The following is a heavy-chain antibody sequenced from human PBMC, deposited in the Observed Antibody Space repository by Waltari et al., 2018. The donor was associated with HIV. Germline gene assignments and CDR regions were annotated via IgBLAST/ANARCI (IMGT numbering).Heavy chain of an antibody. J-gene: IGHJ6*02. Sequence: EVQLVESGGGLVKPGGSLRLSCAASGFTFSSYRMNWVRQAPGKGLEWVSSISTSSRYIYYADSLKGRFTISRDNAKYSLYLQMNSLRAEDTAVYYCAREGFCSNGVCSHYYGMDVWGQGTTVTVSS. CDR2: ISTSSRYI. V-gene: IGHV3-21*01. CDR3: AREGFCSNGVCSHYYGMDV. D-gene: IGHD2-8*01. CDR1: GFTFSSYR.